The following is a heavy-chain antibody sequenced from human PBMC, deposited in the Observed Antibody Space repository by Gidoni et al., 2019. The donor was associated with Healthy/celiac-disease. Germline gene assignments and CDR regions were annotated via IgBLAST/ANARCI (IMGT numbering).Heavy chain of an antibody. Sequence: QVQLVQSGAEVKKPGSSVKVSCKASGGTFSSYAISWVRQAPGQGLEWMGGIIPIFGTANYAQKFQGRVTITADESTSTAYMELSSLRSEDTAVYYCARGRITGTIYGMDVWGQGTTVTVSS. CDR1: GGTFSSYA. CDR2: IIPIFGTA. V-gene: IGHV1-69*01. J-gene: IGHJ6*02. D-gene: IGHD1-7*01. CDR3: ARGRITGTIYGMDV.